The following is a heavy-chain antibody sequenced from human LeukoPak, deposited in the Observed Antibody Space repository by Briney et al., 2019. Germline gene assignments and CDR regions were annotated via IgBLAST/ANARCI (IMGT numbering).Heavy chain of an antibody. CDR3: ARGGRGYSGYDPTRGDY. CDR1: GYTFTGYY. Sequence: GASVKVSCKASGYTFTGYYMHWVRQALGQGLEWLGWINPNSGGTNYAQKFQGRVTMTRDMSTSTVYMELSSLRSEDTAVYYCARGGRGYSGYDPTRGDYWGQGTLVTVSS. J-gene: IGHJ4*02. V-gene: IGHV1-2*02. CDR2: INPNSGGT. D-gene: IGHD5-12*01.